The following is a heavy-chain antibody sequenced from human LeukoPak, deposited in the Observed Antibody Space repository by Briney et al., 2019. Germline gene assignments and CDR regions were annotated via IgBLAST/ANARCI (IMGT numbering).Heavy chain of an antibody. V-gene: IGHV1-8*01. Sequence: GASVKVSCKASGYTFTSYVINWVRQATGQGLEWMGWMNPNSGNTGYAQKVQGRVTMTRNTSISTAYMELSSLRSEDTAVYYCARESSSAGPYYYYYMDVWGKGTTVTVSS. CDR1: GYTFTSYV. D-gene: IGHD6-6*01. CDR2: MNPNSGNT. J-gene: IGHJ6*03. CDR3: ARESSSAGPYYYYYMDV.